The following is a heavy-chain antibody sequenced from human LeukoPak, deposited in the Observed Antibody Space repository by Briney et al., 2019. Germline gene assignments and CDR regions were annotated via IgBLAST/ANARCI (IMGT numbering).Heavy chain of an antibody. CDR3: ARGESSSWSFDY. J-gene: IGHJ4*02. CDR1: GFTFDDYS. D-gene: IGHD6-13*01. V-gene: IGHV3-9*01. Sequence: SLRLSCAASGFTFDDYSMHWVRQGPGKGLEWVSGISWDSGSIGYADSVKGRFTISRDNAKNSLYLQMNSLRAEDTALYYCARGESSSWSFDYWGQGTLVTVSS. CDR2: ISWDSGSI.